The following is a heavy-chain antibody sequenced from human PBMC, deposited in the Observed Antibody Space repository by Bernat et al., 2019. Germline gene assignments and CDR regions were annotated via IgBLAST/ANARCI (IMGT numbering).Heavy chain of an antibody. D-gene: IGHD6-13*01. V-gene: IGHV1-3*01. CDR1: GYTFTSYA. Sequence: QVQLVQSGAEVKKPGASVKVSCKASGYTFTSYAMHWVRQAPGQGLEWMGGINAGNGNTKYSQKFQGRVTITRDTSASTAYMELSSLRSEDTAVYYCAREGEQLAPFDPWGQGTLVTVSS. CDR3: AREGEQLAPFDP. CDR2: INAGNGNT. J-gene: IGHJ5*02.